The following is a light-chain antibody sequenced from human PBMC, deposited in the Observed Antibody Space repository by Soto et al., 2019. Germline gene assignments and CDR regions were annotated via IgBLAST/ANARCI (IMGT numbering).Light chain of an antibody. V-gene: IGKV3-20*01. J-gene: IGKJ2*01. Sequence: EIVLTQSPGTLSLSPGERATLSCRASQSVSSSYLAWYQQNPGQAPRLLIYGASSRATGIPDRFSGSGSGTDFTLTISRLEPEDFAVYYCQQYASSPVYTFGQGTKLEIK. CDR1: QSVSSSY. CDR3: QQYASSPVYT. CDR2: GAS.